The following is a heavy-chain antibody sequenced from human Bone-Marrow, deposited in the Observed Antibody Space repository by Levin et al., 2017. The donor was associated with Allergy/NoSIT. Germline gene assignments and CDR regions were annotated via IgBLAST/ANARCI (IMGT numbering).Heavy chain of an antibody. V-gene: IGHV1-46*01. CDR3: ATSRASQASTAFFDS. Sequence: ASVKVSCKASGYIFSTSYMHWMRQAPGQGLEWMGIINPSGGHTNYAQNFQGRVTMTRDTSTSTVYMDLSSLRSEDTAVYYCATSRASQASTAFFDSWGQGTLVTVSS. J-gene: IGHJ4*02. CDR1: GYIFSTSY. CDR2: INPSGGHT. D-gene: IGHD1-1*01.